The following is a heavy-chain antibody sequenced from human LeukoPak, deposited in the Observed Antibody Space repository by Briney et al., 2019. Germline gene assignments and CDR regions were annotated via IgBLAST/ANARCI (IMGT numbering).Heavy chain of an antibody. CDR2: ISHTEGT. Sequence: SETLSLTCGVFGVSINDYYWSWIRQSPEKGLEWIGEISHTEGTRYNPSLESRVTMSVGTSENQLSLKLIFVTAADTAVYYCARIHCGHSGSVCYNHWGLGTLVTVSS. V-gene: IGHV4-34*01. J-gene: IGHJ4*02. D-gene: IGHD3-9*01. CDR3: ARIHCGHSGSVCYNH. CDR1: GVSINDYY.